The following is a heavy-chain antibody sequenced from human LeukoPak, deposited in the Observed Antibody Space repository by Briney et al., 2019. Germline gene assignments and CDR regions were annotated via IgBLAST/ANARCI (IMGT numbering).Heavy chain of an antibody. Sequence: GGSLRLSCAAAGFPFSDRYMSWIRQAPGKGMEWVAYISPNSDNIHYADSVKGRFTISRDNSRSTVDLQMNSLRVEDTGIYYCARDEIPSGTWGQGTMVIVSS. CDR3: ARDEIPSGT. CDR2: ISPNSDNI. CDR1: GFPFSDRY. V-gene: IGHV3-11*01. J-gene: IGHJ3*01. D-gene: IGHD6-25*01.